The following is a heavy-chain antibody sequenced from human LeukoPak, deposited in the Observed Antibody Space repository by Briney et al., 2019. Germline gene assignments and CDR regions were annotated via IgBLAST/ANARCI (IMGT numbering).Heavy chain of an antibody. Sequence: ASVKVSCKASGYTFTGYYMHWVRQAPGQGLEWMGWINPNSGGTNYARKFQGRVTMTRDTSISTAYMELSRLRSDDTAVYYCAREVAAAGVDYWGQGTLVTVSS. D-gene: IGHD6-13*01. CDR3: AREVAAAGVDY. J-gene: IGHJ4*02. CDR2: INPNSGGT. V-gene: IGHV1-2*02. CDR1: GYTFTGYY.